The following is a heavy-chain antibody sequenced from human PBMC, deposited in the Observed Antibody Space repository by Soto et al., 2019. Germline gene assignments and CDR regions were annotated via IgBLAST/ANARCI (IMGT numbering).Heavy chain of an antibody. CDR3: ANKPVAVAGLD. CDR2: ISQGGNT. V-gene: IGHV4-4*02. D-gene: IGHD6-13*01. J-gene: IGHJ4*01. CDR1: GGSISSDSFY. Sequence: QVQLQESGPGLVKPSGTLSLTCSVSGGSISSDSFYWSWVRQHPGKGLEWIREISQGGNTNYNPSLTSRVTIPLAKSTDKCSLSLRLVTAADTALYTCANKPVAVAGLDGGHGNPVTVSS.